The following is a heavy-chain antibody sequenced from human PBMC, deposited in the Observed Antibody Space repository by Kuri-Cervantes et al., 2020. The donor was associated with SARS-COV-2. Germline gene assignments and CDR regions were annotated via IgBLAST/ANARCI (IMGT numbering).Heavy chain of an antibody. CDR1: GYNFNISG. V-gene: IGHV1-18*04. J-gene: IGHJ4*02. D-gene: IGHD4-11*01. Sequence: ASVKVSCKASGYNFNISGIHWVRQAPGQGLEWMGWISGYNGNTNYAQNLQGRVTMTTDTSTSTAYMEPRSLRSDETAVYYCVRDVTVSLFDYWGQGTPVTVSS. CDR2: ISGYNGNT. CDR3: VRDVTVSLFDY.